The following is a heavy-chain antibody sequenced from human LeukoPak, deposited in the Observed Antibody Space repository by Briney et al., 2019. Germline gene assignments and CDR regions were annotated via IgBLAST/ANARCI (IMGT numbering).Heavy chain of an antibody. D-gene: IGHD3-9*01. V-gene: IGHV1-24*01. J-gene: IGHJ4*02. Sequence: ASVKVSCKVSGYTLTELSMHWVRQAPGKGLEWMGGFDPEDGETIYAQKFRGRVTMTEDTSTDTAYMELSSLRSEDTAVYYCATDPFRFDWLHRYWGQGTLVTVSS. CDR1: GYTLTELS. CDR2: FDPEDGET. CDR3: ATDPFRFDWLHRY.